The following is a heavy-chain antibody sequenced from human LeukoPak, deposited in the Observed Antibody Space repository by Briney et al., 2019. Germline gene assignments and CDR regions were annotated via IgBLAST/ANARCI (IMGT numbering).Heavy chain of an antibody. CDR2: INPNSGGT. V-gene: IGHV1-2*02. CDR3: TRQYSFGLDC. D-gene: IGHD5-18*01. Sequence: EASVKVSCKASGYTFTVYYMHWVRQAPGQGLEWMGWINPNSGGTNYTQKFQGRVTMTRDTSISTAYMELSRLTSDDTAVYYCTRQYSFGLDCWGQGALVTVSS. CDR1: GYTFTVYY. J-gene: IGHJ4*02.